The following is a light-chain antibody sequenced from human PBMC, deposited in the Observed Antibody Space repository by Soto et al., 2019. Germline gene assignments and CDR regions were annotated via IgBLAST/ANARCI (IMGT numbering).Light chain of an antibody. V-gene: IGLV2-23*01. J-gene: IGLJ1*01. CDR3: CSYALSSSYV. CDR1: IGDVGSYSH. CDR2: EGS. Sequence: QSVLTQPASVSGSPGQSITIACTGTIGDVGSYSHVSWYQQHPGKAPRLIIYEGSKRPSGVSHRFSASRSDKTASLTISGLQAEDEAAYYCCSYALSSSYVFGTGTKVTVL.